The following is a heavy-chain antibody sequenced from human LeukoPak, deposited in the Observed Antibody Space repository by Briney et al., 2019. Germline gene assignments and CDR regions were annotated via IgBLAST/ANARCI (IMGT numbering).Heavy chain of an antibody. CDR3: ARSTYYYDSSGYYGTRGYYFDY. V-gene: IGHV3-30-3*01. CDR2: ISYDGSNK. D-gene: IGHD3-22*01. CDR1: GLTFSSYA. Sequence: GGSLRLSCAASGLTFSSYAMHWVRQAPGKGLEWVAVISYDGSNKYYADSVKGRFTISRDNSKNTLYLQMNSLRAEDTAVYYCARSTYYYDSSGYYGTRGYYFDYWGQGTLVTVSS. J-gene: IGHJ4*02.